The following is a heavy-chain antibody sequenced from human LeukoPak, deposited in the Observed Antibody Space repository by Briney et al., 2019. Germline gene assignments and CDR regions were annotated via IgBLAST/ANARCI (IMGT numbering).Heavy chain of an antibody. J-gene: IGHJ2*01. CDR2: MNPNSGNT. V-gene: IGHV1-8*01. D-gene: IGHD4-17*01. CDR1: GYTFTSYD. CDR3: ALSYGDYAHWYFDL. Sequence: ASVKVSCKASGYTFTSYDINWVRQATGQGLEWMGWMNPNSGNTGYAQKFQGRVTMTRNTSISTAYMELSSLRSEDTAVYYCALSYGDYAHWYFDLWGRGTLVTVSS.